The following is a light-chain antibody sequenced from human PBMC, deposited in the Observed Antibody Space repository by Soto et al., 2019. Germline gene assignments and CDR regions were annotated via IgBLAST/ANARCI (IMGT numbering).Light chain of an antibody. CDR3: SSYTSSSTPSV. Sequence: QSVLTQPASVSGSPGQSITISCTGTSSDVGGYNYVSWYQQHPVKAPKLMIYDVTNRPSGVSDRFSGSKSGNTASLTISGLQAEDDSYYYCSSYTSSSTPSVFGTGPKVTVL. CDR2: DVT. V-gene: IGLV2-14*01. J-gene: IGLJ1*01. CDR1: SSDVGGYNY.